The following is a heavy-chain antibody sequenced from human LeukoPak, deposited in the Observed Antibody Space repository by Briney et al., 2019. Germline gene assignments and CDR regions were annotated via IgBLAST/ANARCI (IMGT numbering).Heavy chain of an antibody. CDR2: IRYDGSNK. D-gene: IGHD2-15*01. CDR1: GFTFSSYG. V-gene: IGHV3-30*02. Sequence: GGSLRLSCAASGFTFSSYGMHWVRQAPGKGLEWVAFIRYDGSNKCYADSVKGRFTISRDNSKNTLYLQMNSLRAEDTAVYYCAKEWSDAFDIWGQGTMVTVSS. J-gene: IGHJ3*02. CDR3: AKEWSDAFDI.